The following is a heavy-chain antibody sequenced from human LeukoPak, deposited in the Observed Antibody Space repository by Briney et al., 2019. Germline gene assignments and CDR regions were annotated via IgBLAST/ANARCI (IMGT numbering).Heavy chain of an antibody. Sequence: SETLSLTCAVYGGSFNGYYFNWIRQPPGKGLEWIGEINHSGSTNYNPSLKSRVTISVDTSKNQFSLKLSSVTAADTAVYYCARTGTRKNWFDPWGQGTLVTVSS. V-gene: IGHV4-34*01. CDR1: GGSFNGYY. CDR2: INHSGST. D-gene: IGHD1-1*01. CDR3: ARTGTRKNWFDP. J-gene: IGHJ5*02.